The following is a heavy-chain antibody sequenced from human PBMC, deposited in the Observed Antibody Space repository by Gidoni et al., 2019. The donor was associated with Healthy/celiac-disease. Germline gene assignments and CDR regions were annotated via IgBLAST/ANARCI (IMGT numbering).Heavy chain of an antibody. D-gene: IGHD6-13*01. CDR2: IYTSGST. Sequence: QVQLQESGPGLVKPSQTLSLTCTVSGGSISSGSYYWSWIRQPAGKGLEWIGRIYTSGSTNYNPSLKSRVTISVDTSKNQFSLKLSSVTAADTAVYYCARDPRPRDQQLVRMRYFDLWGRGTLVTVSS. J-gene: IGHJ2*01. CDR1: GGSISSGSYY. V-gene: IGHV4-61*02. CDR3: ARDPRPRDQQLVRMRYFDL.